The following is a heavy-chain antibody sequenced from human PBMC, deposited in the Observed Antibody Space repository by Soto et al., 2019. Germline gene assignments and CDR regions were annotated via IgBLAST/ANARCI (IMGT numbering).Heavy chain of an antibody. CDR2: VSAYNRNT. CDR3: ARERQYEPLLY. CDR1: GYTFTNYG. J-gene: IGHJ4*02. Sequence: QVQLVQSGVEVKKPGASVKVSCQASGYTFTNYGITWLRQAPGQGLEWMGWVSAYNRNTNYAQRFQDRVTMTTDTSTRTAYTELRNLNSDDTAIYFCARERQYEPLLYWGQGTLVTVSS. V-gene: IGHV1-18*01. D-gene: IGHD2-2*01.